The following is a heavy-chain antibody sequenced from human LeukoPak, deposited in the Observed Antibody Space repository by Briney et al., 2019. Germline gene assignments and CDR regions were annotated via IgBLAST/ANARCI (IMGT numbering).Heavy chain of an antibody. D-gene: IGHD4-23*01. V-gene: IGHV3-53*01. CDR3: ARESNSGKIDY. J-gene: IGHJ4*02. CDR1: GFTVSSNY. Sequence: PGGSLRLSCAASGFTVSSNYMSWVRQAPGKGLEWVSVIYSGGSTYYADSVKGRFTISRDNSKNTLYLQMNSLRAEDTAVYYCARESNSGKIDYWGQGTLVTVSS. CDR2: IYSGGST.